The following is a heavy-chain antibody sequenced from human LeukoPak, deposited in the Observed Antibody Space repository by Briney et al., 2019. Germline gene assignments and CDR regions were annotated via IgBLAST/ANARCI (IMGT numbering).Heavy chain of an antibody. CDR1: GFTFSSYA. Sequence: PGGSLRLSCAASGFTFSSYAMSWVRQAPGKGLEWVSAISGSGGSTYYADSVKGRFTISRDNSKNTLYLQMNSLRAEDTAVYYCAKDHRFNRWLTMIVLHRMGGPFDYWGQGTLVTVSS. CDR3: AKDHRFNRWLTMIVLHRMGGPFDY. D-gene: IGHD3-22*01. V-gene: IGHV3-23*01. J-gene: IGHJ4*02. CDR2: ISGSGGST.